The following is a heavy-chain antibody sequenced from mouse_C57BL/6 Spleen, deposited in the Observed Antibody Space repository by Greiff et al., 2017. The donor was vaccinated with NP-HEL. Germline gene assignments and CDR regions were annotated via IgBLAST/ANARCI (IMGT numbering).Heavy chain of an antibody. CDR1: GFTFSDYY. J-gene: IGHJ3*01. CDR3: AREGNGFAY. Sequence: EVKVVESEGGLVQPGSSMKLSCTASGFTFSDYYMAWVRQVPEKGLEWVANINYDGSSTYYLDSLKSRFIISRDNAKNILYLQMSSLKSEDTATYYCAREGNGFAYWGQGTLVTVSA. V-gene: IGHV5-16*01. CDR2: INYDGSST. D-gene: IGHD2-1*01.